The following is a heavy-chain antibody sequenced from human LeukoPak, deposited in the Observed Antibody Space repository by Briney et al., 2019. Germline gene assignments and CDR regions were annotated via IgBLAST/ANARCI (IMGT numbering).Heavy chain of an antibody. D-gene: IGHD3-22*01. CDR2: IYTSGST. CDR1: GGSISSYY. Sequence: SETLSLTCTVSGGSISSYYWSWIRQPAGKGLEWIGGIYTSGSTNYNPSLKSRVTMSVDTSKNQFSLKLSSVTAADTAVYYCARGGGGFYYDSRGHNWFDPWGQGTLVTVSS. J-gene: IGHJ5*02. V-gene: IGHV4-4*07. CDR3: ARGGGGFYYDSRGHNWFDP.